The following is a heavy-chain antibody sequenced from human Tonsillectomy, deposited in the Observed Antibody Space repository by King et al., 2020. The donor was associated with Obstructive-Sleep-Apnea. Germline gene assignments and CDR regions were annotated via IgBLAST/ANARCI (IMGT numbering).Heavy chain of an antibody. D-gene: IGHD4-17*01. CDR2: IKQDGSEK. CDR1: GFTFRNYY. Sequence: VQLVESGGGLVQPGGSLRLSCEASGFTFRNYYMSWVRQAPGKGLEWVANIKQDGSEKYYVDSVKGRFTISRDNAKNSLYLQMSSLRAEDTAVYYCARTSVLDNWGQGTLVTVSS. J-gene: IGHJ4*02. V-gene: IGHV3-7*03. CDR3: ARTSVLDN.